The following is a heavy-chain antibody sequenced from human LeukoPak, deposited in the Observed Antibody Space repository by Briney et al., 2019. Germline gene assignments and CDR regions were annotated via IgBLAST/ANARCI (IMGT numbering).Heavy chain of an antibody. J-gene: IGHJ5*02. V-gene: IGHV4-39*07. CDR3: ARRLVRRWEPNWFDP. D-gene: IGHD1-26*01. Sequence: SETLSLTCTVSGGSISSSSYYWSWIRQPPGKGLEWIGEINHSGSTNYNPSLKSRVTISVDTSKNQFSLKLSSVTAADTAVYYCARRLVRRWEPNWFDPWGQGTLVTVSS. CDR2: INHSGST. CDR1: GGSISSSSYY.